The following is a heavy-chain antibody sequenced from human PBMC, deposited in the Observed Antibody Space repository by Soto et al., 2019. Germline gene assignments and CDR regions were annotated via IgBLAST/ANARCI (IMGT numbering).Heavy chain of an antibody. V-gene: IGHV4-59*01. CDR1: GGSISSYY. CDR3: ARGLVGAAPSWFDP. Sequence: SETLSLTCTVSGGSISSYYWRWIRQPPGKGLEWIGYIYYSGSTNYNPSLKSRVTISVDTSKNQFSLKLSSVTAADTAVYYCARGLVGAAPSWFDPWGQGTLVTVSS. D-gene: IGHD1-26*01. J-gene: IGHJ5*02. CDR2: IYYSGST.